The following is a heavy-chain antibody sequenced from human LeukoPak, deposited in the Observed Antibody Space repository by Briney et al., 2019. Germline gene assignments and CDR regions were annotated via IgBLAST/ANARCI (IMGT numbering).Heavy chain of an antibody. V-gene: IGHV4-39*01. CDR3: ARLPEEDF. J-gene: IGHJ4*02. D-gene: IGHD2-15*01. CDR2: INYSGST. CDR1: VGSLSSRISY. Sequence: PSYTLSLTYTVSVGSLSSRISYWVCMRQPPGRGLEYIGSINYSGSTYYNPSLKRRVTISVDTSKNQFFLKLSVVTAADTAVYYCARLPEEDFWGQGTLVTVSS.